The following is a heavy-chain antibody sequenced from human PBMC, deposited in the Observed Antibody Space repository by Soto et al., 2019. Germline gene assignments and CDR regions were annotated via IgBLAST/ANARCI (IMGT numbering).Heavy chain of an antibody. Sequence: PSETLSLTCSFSCDSIITYYWSWIRQSAGKGLEWIGRTYISGDTNYNPSLKSRVTMSVDTSKNQLSLKLRSVTAADTAVYYCAREYTETVDGPTPFYFDYWGQGTPVTVSS. D-gene: IGHD6-19*01. V-gene: IGHV4-4*07. CDR3: AREYTETVDGPTPFYFDY. J-gene: IGHJ4*02. CDR1: CDSIITYY. CDR2: TYISGDT.